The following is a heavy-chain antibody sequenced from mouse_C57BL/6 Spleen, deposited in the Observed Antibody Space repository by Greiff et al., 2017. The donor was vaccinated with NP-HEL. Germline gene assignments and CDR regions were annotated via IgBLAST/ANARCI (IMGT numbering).Heavy chain of an antibody. CDR2: IWSGGST. CDR1: GFSLTSYG. J-gene: IGHJ3*01. V-gene: IGHV2-2*01. D-gene: IGHD2-1*01. CDR3: ARIGNYDWFAY. Sequence: VQLQESGPGLVQPSQSLSITCTVSGFSLTSYGVHWVRQSPGKGLEWLGVIWSGGSTDYNAAFISRLSISKDNSKSQVFFKMNSLQADDTAIYYCARIGNYDWFAYWGQGTLVTVSA.